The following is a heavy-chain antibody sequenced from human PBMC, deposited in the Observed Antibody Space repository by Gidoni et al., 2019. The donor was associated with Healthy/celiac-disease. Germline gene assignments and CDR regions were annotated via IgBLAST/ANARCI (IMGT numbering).Heavy chain of an antibody. D-gene: IGHD4-17*01. J-gene: IGHJ5*02. CDR2: INTNTGNP. V-gene: IGHV7-4-1*02. CDR1: GYTFTSYA. Sequence: QVQLVQSGSELKKPGASVKVSCKASGYTFTSYAMNWVRPAPGQGLEWMGWINTNTGNPTYAQGFTGRFVFSLDTSVSTAYLQISSLKAEDTAVYYCATHTVTTGYNWFDPWGQGTLVTVSS. CDR3: ATHTVTTGYNWFDP.